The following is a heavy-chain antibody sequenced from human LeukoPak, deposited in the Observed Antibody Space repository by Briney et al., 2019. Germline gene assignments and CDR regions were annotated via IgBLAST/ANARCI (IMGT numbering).Heavy chain of an antibody. J-gene: IGHJ5*02. Sequence: SETLSLTCTVSGGSLSSYYWSWIRQPPGKGLEWIGYIYYSGRTTYNPSLKSRVTISVDTSKNQFSLKLRSVTAADTAVYYFFIKKKPAYDILTKAYNWFDPWGQGTLVTVSS. CDR3: FIKKKPAYDILTKAYNWFDP. CDR1: GGSLSSYY. V-gene: IGHV4-59*12. CDR2: IYYSGRT. D-gene: IGHD3-9*01.